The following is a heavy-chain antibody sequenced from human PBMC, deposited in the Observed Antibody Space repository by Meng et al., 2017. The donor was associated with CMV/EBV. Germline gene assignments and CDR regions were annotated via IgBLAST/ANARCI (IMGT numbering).Heavy chain of an antibody. CDR3: ARGHPVYDYVRGSYPTPLGYFDY. CDR2: ANHSGST. D-gene: IGHD3-16*02. Sequence: SETLSLTCAVYGGSFSGYYWSWIRQPPGKGPEWIGEANHSGSTNYNPSLKSRVTISVDTSKNQFSLKLSSVTAADTAVYYCARGHPVYDYVRGSYPTPLGYFDYWGQGTLVTVSS. V-gene: IGHV4-34*01. CDR1: GGSFSGYY. J-gene: IGHJ4*02.